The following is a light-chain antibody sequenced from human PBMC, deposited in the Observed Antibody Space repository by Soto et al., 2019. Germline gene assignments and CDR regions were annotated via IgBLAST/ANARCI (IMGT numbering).Light chain of an antibody. CDR1: SSDIGAYDY. CDR2: DVN. Sequence: QSALTQPASVSGSPGQSITISCTGTSSDIGAYDYVSWYQQHPARAPKLIIYDVNDRPSGVSDRFSGAKSGNAASLTISGLQAEDEADYFCRSYTIVSTQVVFGAGTKLTVL. J-gene: IGLJ2*01. CDR3: RSYTIVSTQVV. V-gene: IGLV2-14*01.